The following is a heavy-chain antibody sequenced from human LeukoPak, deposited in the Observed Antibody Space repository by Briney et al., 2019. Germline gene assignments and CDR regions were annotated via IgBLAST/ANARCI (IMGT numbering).Heavy chain of an antibody. CDR2: IYYTGRT. CDR3: AQSLGSSNWIGNWFDP. V-gene: IGHV4-39*01. J-gene: IGHJ5*02. CDR1: GGSISSSSHS. D-gene: IGHD6-13*01. Sequence: SETLSLTCTVSGGSISSSSHSWGWIRQPPGKGLEWPGSIYYTGRTYYNPSLKSRVTISVDTSKNQFSLKLSSVTAADTAVYYCAQSLGSSNWIGNWFDPWGQGTLVTVSS.